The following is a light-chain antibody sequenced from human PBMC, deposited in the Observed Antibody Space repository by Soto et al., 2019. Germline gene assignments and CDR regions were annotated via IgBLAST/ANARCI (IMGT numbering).Light chain of an antibody. Sequence: QSALTQPASVSGSPGQSITISCTGTSSDVGAYDFVSWYQQHPDKAPKLLIYEVSYRPSGVSTRFSGSKSVNTATLTSSGLQAQDEADYYCASHTSSSTRVFGTGTKLTVL. J-gene: IGLJ1*01. CDR1: SSDVGAYDF. CDR2: EVS. V-gene: IGLV2-14*03. CDR3: ASHTSSSTRV.